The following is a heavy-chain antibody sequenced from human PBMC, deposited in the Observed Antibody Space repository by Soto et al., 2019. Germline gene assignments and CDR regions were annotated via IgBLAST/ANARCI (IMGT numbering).Heavy chain of an antibody. CDR2: ISSGGTYM. V-gene: IGHV3-21*01. D-gene: IGHD1-7*01. J-gene: IGHJ4*02. CDR3: ARETPLHPDYGTSPFSDY. Sequence: EVQLVESGGGLVKPGGSLRLSCAASGLTLSAYSMNWVRQAPGKGLEWVSSISSGGTYMLYADSVRGRFTISRDSSKNSLYLQMNGLIPEDTAVYYCARETPLHPDYGTSPFSDYWGQGTLVTVSS. CDR1: GLTLSAYS.